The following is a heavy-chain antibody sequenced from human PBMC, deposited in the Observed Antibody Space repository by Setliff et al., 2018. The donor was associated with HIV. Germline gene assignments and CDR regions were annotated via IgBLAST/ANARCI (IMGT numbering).Heavy chain of an antibody. J-gene: IGHJ3*02. CDR1: GFSFNSYG. CDR2: IWYDERHK. D-gene: IGHD3-22*01. CDR3: AKDIGYYDSSVYFSPLNGFDI. Sequence: GGSLRLSCTFYGFSFNSYGMHWVRQAPGKGLEWVASIWYDERHKYYANSVKGRFTISRDNSKNTLYLQMSSLRADDTAVYYCAKDIGYYDSSVYFSPLNGFDIWGQGTMVTVSS. V-gene: IGHV3-33*06.